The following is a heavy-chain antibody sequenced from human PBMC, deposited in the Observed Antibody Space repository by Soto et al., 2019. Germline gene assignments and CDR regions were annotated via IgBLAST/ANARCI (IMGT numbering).Heavy chain of an antibody. V-gene: IGHV5-51*01. CDR1: GSSFTSYW. J-gene: IGHJ5*02. Sequence: GGSLRLSCKGSGSSFTSYWIGWVRQMPGKGLEWMGIIYPGDSDTTYSPSFQGQVTISADKSISTAFLQGSSLKASDTAMYYCGRQSGEYSSSWYAWFDPWGQGTLVTVSS. D-gene: IGHD6-13*01. CDR3: GRQSGEYSSSWYAWFDP. CDR2: IYPGDSDT.